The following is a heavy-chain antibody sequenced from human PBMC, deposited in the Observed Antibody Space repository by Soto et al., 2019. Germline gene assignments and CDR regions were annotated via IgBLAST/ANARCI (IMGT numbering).Heavy chain of an antibody. CDR1: GGSISSIDHY. CDR2: IYYSGSI. Sequence: PSQTLSLTCTVSGGSISSIDHYWVWIRQAPGKGLEWIGSIYYSGSIYYNPSLRSRLTISVDTSRDQFSLKLNSVTAADTALYYCVGSLYRTEYYYYMDVWGKGTTVTVSS. J-gene: IGHJ6*03. D-gene: IGHD4-4*01. CDR3: VGSLYRTEYYYYMDV. V-gene: IGHV4-39*01.